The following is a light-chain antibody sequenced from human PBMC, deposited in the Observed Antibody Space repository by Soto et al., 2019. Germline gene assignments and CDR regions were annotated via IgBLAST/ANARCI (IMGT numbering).Light chain of an antibody. V-gene: IGKV3-15*01. CDR1: QSVSSN. J-gene: IGKJ1*01. CDR2: GAS. CDR3: QQYNSYSPT. Sequence: EIVMTQSPATLSVSPGERATLSCRASQSVSSNLAWYQQKPGQAPRLLIYGASTRATGIPARFSGSGSETEFTLTISGLQPGESATYYCQQYNSYSPTFGQGTKVDI.